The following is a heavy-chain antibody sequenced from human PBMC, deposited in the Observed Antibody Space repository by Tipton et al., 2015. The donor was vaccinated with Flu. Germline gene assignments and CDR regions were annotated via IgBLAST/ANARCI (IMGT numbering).Heavy chain of an antibody. D-gene: IGHD4-17*01. CDR3: ASGHGDFPFDY. CDR1: GYTFIDRY. J-gene: IGHJ4*02. Sequence: QLVQSGAEVKKPGASVEVSCKASGYTFIDRYLHWVRQVPGQGLEWMAWINPYSGAANYAQKFHDRVTVTRDTSIATAYMTLSSLRSNDTAVYYCASGHGDFPFDYWGQGALVIVSS. CDR2: INPYSGAA. V-gene: IGHV1-2*02.